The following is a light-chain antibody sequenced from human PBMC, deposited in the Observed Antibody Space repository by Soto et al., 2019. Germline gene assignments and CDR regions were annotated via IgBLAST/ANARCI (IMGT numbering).Light chain of an antibody. CDR3: QQYGSSPWT. V-gene: IGKV3-20*01. CDR1: QSVSSSY. Sequence: EIVLTQSPGTLSLSPGERATLSCRASQSVSSSYLAWYQQKPGQAPRLLIYGASSRATGIPDRFSGSGSGTGFPRTISRLEPEDFAVYYCQQYGSSPWTFVQWPKVIIK. CDR2: GAS. J-gene: IGKJ1*01.